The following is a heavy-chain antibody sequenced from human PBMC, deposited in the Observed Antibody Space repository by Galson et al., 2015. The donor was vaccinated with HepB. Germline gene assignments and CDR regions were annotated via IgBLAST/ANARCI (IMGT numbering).Heavy chain of an antibody. CDR1: GGSISSGDYY. CDR2: IYHSGSA. Sequence: TLSLTCTVSGGSISSGDYYWSWIRQHPGKGLEWIGYIYHSGSAYYNPSLTSRVTISVDTSKNQFTLKLSSVTAPDTDVYYCARDLRPGGYYYYMDVWGKGTTVTVSS. D-gene: IGHD4-23*01. V-gene: IGHV4-31*03. CDR3: ARDLRPGGYYYYMDV. J-gene: IGHJ6*03.